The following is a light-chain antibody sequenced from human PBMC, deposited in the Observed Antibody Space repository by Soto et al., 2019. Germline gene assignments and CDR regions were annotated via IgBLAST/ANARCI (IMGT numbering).Light chain of an antibody. CDR2: GAS. CDR3: HQRINWPTT. J-gene: IGKJ5*01. Sequence: EIMLTQSPGTLSLFPGERATPSGAASQSVSYYLAWYQQKPGQAPRLLISGASNRATGIPARFSGSGSGTDFTLTISSLEPEDFAIYYCHQRINWPTTFGQGTRLEIK. CDR1: QSVSYY. V-gene: IGKV3-11*01.